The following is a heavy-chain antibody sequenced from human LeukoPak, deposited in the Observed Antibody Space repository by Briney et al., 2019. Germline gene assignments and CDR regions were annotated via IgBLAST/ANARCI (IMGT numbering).Heavy chain of an antibody. Sequence: GGSLRLSCVASGFTFSSYGMHWVRQAPGKGLEWVAFIRYDGSNKYYADSVKGRFTISRDDSKNTLYQQMNSLRAEDTAVYYCAKDAGRLAFSYYFDYWGQGTLVTVSS. D-gene: IGHD3-16*01. CDR3: AKDAGRLAFSYYFDY. CDR1: GFTFSSYG. V-gene: IGHV3-30*02. J-gene: IGHJ4*02. CDR2: IRYDGSNK.